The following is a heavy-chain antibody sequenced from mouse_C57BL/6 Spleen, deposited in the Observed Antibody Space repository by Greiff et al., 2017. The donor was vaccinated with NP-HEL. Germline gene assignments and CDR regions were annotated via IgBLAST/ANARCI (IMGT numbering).Heavy chain of an antibody. V-gene: IGHV1-81*01. CDR1: GYTFTSYG. Sequence: QVQLKESGAELARPGASVKLSCKASGYTFTSYGISWVKQRTGQGLEWIGEIYPRSGNTYYNEKFKGKATLTADKSSSTAYMELRSLTSEDSAVYFCGYYGRGAMDYWGQGTSVTVSS. J-gene: IGHJ4*01. CDR2: IYPRSGNT. CDR3: GYYGRGAMDY. D-gene: IGHD1-1*01.